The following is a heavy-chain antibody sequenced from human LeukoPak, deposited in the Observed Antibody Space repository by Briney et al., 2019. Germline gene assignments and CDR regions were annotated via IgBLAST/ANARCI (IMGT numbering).Heavy chain of an antibody. V-gene: IGHV3-30*02. CDR3: AKDHSSSWFFDY. CDR1: GFTFSSYG. J-gene: IGHJ4*02. CDR2: IRYDGSNK. D-gene: IGHD6-13*01. Sequence: PGGSLRLSCTASGFTFSSYGMHWVRQAPGKGLEWVAFIRYDGSNKYYADSVKARFTISRDNSKNTLYLQMNSLRAEDTAVYYCAKDHSSSWFFDYWGQGTLVTVSS.